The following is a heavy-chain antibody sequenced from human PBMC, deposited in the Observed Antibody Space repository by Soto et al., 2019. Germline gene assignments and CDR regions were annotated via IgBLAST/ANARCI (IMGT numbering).Heavy chain of an antibody. CDR2: IYYSGST. CDR3: ASPQGGYYGSGSYH. Sequence: PSETLSLTCTVSGGSISSSSYYWGWIRQPPGKGLEWIGSIYYSGSTYYNPSLKSRVTISVDTSKSQFSLKLSSVTAADTAVYYCASPQGGYYGSGSYHWGQGTLVNVSS. V-gene: IGHV4-39*01. CDR1: GGSISSSSYY. J-gene: IGHJ5*02. D-gene: IGHD3-10*01.